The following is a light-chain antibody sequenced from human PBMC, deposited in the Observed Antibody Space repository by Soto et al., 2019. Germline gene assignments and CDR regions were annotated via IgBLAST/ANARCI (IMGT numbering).Light chain of an antibody. CDR1: HSVSTSY. CDR2: GAS. Sequence: DIVLTQSPATLSLSPGEGVTLSCRASHSVSTSYFAWYQQKPGQAPRLLIYGASSWATDIPDRFSGSGSGTAFTLTISRLETEDFAVYYCQQYSTSLITFGGGTKVEIK. J-gene: IGKJ4*01. V-gene: IGKV3-20*01. CDR3: QQYSTSLIT.